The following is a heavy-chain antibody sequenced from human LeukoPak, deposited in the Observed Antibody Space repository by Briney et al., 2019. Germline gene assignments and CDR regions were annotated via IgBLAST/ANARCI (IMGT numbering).Heavy chain of an antibody. J-gene: IGHJ6*02. CDR3: AGTNGVSVNTHTNENYYYYGMDV. CDR2: IIAIFGTA. Sequence: SVKVSCKASGVTFSSYAISWVRQAPGQGLEWMGRIIAIFGTANYAQKFQGRVTITADESTSTAYMELSSLRSEDTAVYYCAGTNGVSVNTHTNENYYYYGMDVWGQGTTVTVSS. CDR1: GVTFSSYA. V-gene: IGHV1-69*13. D-gene: IGHD2-8*01.